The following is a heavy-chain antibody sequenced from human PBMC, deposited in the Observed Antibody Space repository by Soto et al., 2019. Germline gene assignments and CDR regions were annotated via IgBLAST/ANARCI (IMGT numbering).Heavy chain of an antibody. D-gene: IGHD6-19*01. Sequence: EVQLLESGGGLVQPGGSLRLSCAASGFTFSSYAMSWVRQAPGKGLEWVSAISGSGGSTYYADSVKGRFTFSRDNSKNTLYLQMNSLRAEDTAVYYCAKDHRDSSGWLDAFDIWGQGTMVTVSS. CDR3: AKDHRDSSGWLDAFDI. V-gene: IGHV3-23*01. CDR1: GFTFSSYA. J-gene: IGHJ3*02. CDR2: ISGSGGST.